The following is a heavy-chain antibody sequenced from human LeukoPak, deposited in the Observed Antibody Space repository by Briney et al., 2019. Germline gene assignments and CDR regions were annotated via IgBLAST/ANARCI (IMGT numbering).Heavy chain of an antibody. CDR1: GGSISSGGYY. V-gene: IGHV4-31*03. CDR3: ARAGSIVVVITTYDAFDI. D-gene: IGHD3-22*01. CDR2: IYYSGST. J-gene: IGHJ3*02. Sequence: SETLSLTCTVSGGSISSGGYYWSWIHQHPGKGLEWIGYIYYSGSTYYNPSLKSRVTISVDTSKNQFSLKLSSVTAADTAVYYCARAGSIVVVITTYDAFDIWGQGTMVTVSS.